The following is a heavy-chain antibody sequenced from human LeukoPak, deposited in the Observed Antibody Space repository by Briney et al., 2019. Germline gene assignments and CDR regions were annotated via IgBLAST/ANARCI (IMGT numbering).Heavy chain of an antibody. J-gene: IGHJ4*02. CDR1: GASDSGSNYY. CDR2: IYSSGST. Sequence: SETLSLTCAVSGASDSGSNYYWGWIRQPPGKGLEWIGNIYSSGSTYYNASLQSRVTISIDTSKNQFSLRLNSVTAADTAMYYCAKSGGYGLIDYWGQGTRVTVSS. CDR3: AKSGGYGLIDY. D-gene: IGHD1-26*01. V-gene: IGHV4-39*01.